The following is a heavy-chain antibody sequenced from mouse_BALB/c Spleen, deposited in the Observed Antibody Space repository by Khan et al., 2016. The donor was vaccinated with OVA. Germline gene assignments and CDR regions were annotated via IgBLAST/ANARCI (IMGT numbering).Heavy chain of an antibody. CDR1: GYTFTSYV. V-gene: IGHV1S136*01. CDR2: ISPYNDGS. J-gene: IGHJ3*01. CDR3: VGALYYYGSGYERFAY. Sequence: VQLKESGPELVKPGASVKMSCKASGYTFTSYVMHWVKQKPGQGLEWIGYISPYNDGSKYNETFRGKATLTSDKSSSTAYMELSSLTSEDSAVYYGVGALYYYGSGYERFAYWGQGTLVTVSA. D-gene: IGHD1-1*01.